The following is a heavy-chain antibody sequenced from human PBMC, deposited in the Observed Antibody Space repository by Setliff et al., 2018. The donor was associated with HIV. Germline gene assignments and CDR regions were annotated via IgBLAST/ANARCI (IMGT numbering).Heavy chain of an antibody. CDR1: GGSISSYY. D-gene: IGHD3-10*01. J-gene: IGHJ5*02. V-gene: IGHV4-4*07. Sequence: PSETLSLTCTVSGGSISSYYWSWIRQPAGKRLEWIGRIFASGTTNYNPSLKSRVSMSIDTSKDQFSLNLNSVTAADTAVYFCARDRSNYGSGSSAYNWFDPWGQGTQVTVSS. CDR2: IFASGTT. CDR3: ARDRSNYGSGSSAYNWFDP.